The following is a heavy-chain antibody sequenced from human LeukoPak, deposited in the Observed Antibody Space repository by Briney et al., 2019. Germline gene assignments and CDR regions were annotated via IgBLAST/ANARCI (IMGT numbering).Heavy chain of an antibody. D-gene: IGHD2-21*01. J-gene: IGHJ3*02. Sequence: GGPLRLSCAASGFTFSRYGIHGVRQAPGKGLEWVAFIRYDGTKKEYADFVKGRFTISRDNSKNTVYLLMNSLRAEDTALYYCAKDHTLRAGDRDAFDIWGQGTMVTVSS. CDR1: GFTFSRYG. V-gene: IGHV3-30*02. CDR2: IRYDGTKK. CDR3: AKDHTLRAGDRDAFDI.